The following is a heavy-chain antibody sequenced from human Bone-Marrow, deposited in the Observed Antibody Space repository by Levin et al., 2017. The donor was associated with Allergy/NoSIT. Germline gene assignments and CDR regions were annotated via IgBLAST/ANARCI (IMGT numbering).Heavy chain of an antibody. J-gene: IGHJ5*02. CDR1: GFSFTSHG. V-gene: IGHV3-33*01. D-gene: IGHD1/OR15-1a*01. CDR2: IWYDGSKQ. Sequence: GESLKISCAASGFSFTSHGFHWVRQAPGKGLEWVAVIWYDGSKQYYAESVRGRFTISRDTSKNTLYLQMNSLRAEDTAVYYCARDVSRTALDLWGQGILVTVSS. CDR3: ARDVSRTALDL.